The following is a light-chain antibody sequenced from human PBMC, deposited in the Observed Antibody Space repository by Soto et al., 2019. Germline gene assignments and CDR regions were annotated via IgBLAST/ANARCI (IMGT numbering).Light chain of an antibody. J-gene: IGKJ1*01. CDR1: QSISIW. Sequence: IQMTQSPSTLSASVGDRVTITCRASQSISIWLAWYQQKPGRAPKLLIQKASSLESGVPSRFSGSGSGTEFTLTINSLQPDDSATYYCQQYNSDSTFGQGTKVEIK. CDR2: KAS. CDR3: QQYNSDST. V-gene: IGKV1-5*03.